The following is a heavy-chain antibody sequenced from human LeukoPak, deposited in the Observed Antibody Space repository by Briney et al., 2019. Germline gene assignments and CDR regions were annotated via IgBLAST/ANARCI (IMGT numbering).Heavy chain of an antibody. CDR1: GFTFSSYA. CDR3: AKTVQRYHGYYYGMDV. D-gene: IGHD1-1*01. V-gene: IGHV3-30*18. CDR2: ISYDGTNK. J-gene: IGHJ6*02. Sequence: GGSLRLSCAASGFTFSSYAMHWVRQAPGKGPEWVAVISYDGTNKLYADSVKGRFTISRDISENTVYLQMNSLRAEDTAVYYCAKTVQRYHGYYYGMDVWGQGTTVTVSS.